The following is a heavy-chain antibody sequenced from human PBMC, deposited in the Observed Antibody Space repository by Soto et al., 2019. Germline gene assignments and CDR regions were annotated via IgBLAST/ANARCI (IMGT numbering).Heavy chain of an antibody. D-gene: IGHD3-22*01. J-gene: IGHJ4*02. CDR1: GFTFSSYV. Sequence: PGGSLRLSCAASGFTFSSYVMSWVRQAPGKGLEWASAISGSGGSTYYADSVKGRFTISRDNSKNTLYLQMNSLRAEDTAVYYCAKGLYYYDSSGYYGYWGQGTLVTVSS. CDR3: AKGLYYYDSSGYYGY. V-gene: IGHV3-23*01. CDR2: ISGSGGST.